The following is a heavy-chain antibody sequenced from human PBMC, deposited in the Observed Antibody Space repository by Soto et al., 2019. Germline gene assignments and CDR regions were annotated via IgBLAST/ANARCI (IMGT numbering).Heavy chain of an antibody. CDR3: AFGEVSRSYYYGMDV. Sequence: EVQLVESGGGLVQRGGSLRLSCAASGLTFSSYSMNWVRQAPGKGLEWVSYISSSSSTIYSADSVKGRFTISRDNAENSLDLHMNSLRAEDTALYYWAFGEVSRSYYYGMDVWGQGTTVTVSS. V-gene: IGHV3-48*01. D-gene: IGHD3-10*01. CDR1: GLTFSSYS. J-gene: IGHJ6*02. CDR2: ISSSSSTI.